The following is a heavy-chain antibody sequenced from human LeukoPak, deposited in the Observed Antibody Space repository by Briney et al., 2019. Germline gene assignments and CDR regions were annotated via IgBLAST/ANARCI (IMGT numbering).Heavy chain of an antibody. Sequence: PWEPLYLTCAVSGCSISSSNWWGWVRQPPGKGLEWLGEIYHSGSTNYNPSLKRRVTISVDKSKSQFSMQLSSVTAADTAVYYGASSIRYSGYEADYWGQGTLVTVSS. J-gene: IGHJ4*02. CDR1: GCSISSSNW. V-gene: IGHV4-4*02. D-gene: IGHD5-12*01. CDR2: IYHSGST. CDR3: ASSIRYSGYEADY.